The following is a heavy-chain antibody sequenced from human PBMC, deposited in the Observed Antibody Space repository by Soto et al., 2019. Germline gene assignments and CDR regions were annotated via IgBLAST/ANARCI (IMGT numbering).Heavy chain of an antibody. V-gene: IGHV3-7*01. CDR2: IRQDAIEK. CDR1: EFAFSTYW. Sequence: EVQLVESGGDLVQPGGSLRLSCAASEFAFSTYWMCWVRQAPGTGLEWVATIRQDAIEKHYVVSVKGRFTISRDNAKNLLFLQMDGLTAEDTAVYYWVRGCGSADCSYLVAVGGEGTAVTVSS. J-gene: IGHJ6*04. CDR3: VRGCGSADCSYLVAV. D-gene: IGHD2-21*01.